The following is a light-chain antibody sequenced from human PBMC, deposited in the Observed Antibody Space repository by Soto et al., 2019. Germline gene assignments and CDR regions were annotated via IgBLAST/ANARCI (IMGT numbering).Light chain of an antibody. CDR1: SSNIGAGYN. CDR3: QSYDTSLSGSV. CDR2: ANS. Sequence: QSVLTQPPSVSGAPGQRVSISCTGSSSNIGAGYNVHWYQQLPRTAPKLLIYANSNRPSGVPDRFSASKSGTSASLAITGLQAEDEADYYCQSYDTSLSGSVFGRGTKLTVL. J-gene: IGLJ2*01. V-gene: IGLV1-40*01.